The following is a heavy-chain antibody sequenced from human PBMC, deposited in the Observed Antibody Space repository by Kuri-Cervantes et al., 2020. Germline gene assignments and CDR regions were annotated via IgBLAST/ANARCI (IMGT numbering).Heavy chain of an antibody. J-gene: IGHJ6*02. Sequence: ESLKISCAVSGGSISSYYWSWIRQPAGKGLEWIGRIYTSGSTNYNPSLKSRVTMSVDTSKNQFSLKLSSVTAADTAVYYCARQGYCSGGSCTLGMDVWGQGTTVTVSS. CDR3: ARQGYCSGGSCTLGMDV. D-gene: IGHD2-15*01. V-gene: IGHV4-4*07. CDR1: GGSISSYY. CDR2: IYTSGST.